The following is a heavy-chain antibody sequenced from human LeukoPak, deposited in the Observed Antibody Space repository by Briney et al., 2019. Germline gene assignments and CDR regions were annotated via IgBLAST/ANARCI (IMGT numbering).Heavy chain of an antibody. V-gene: IGHV3-9*01. J-gene: IGHJ4*02. CDR2: ISWNSGSI. CDR3: AKGSAFIIVATIFDY. Sequence: PGGSPRLSCAASGFTFDDYAMHWVRQAPGKGLEWVSGISWNSGSIGYADSVKGRFTISRDNAKNSLYLQMNSLRAEDTALYYCAKGSAFIIVATIFDYWGQGTLVTVSS. D-gene: IGHD5-12*01. CDR1: GFTFDDYA.